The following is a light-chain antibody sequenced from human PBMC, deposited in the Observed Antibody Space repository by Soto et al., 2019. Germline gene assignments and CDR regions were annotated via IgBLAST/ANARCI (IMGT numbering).Light chain of an antibody. Sequence: EIVMTQPPATLSVSPGERATLSCRASQSVSSNLAWYQQKPGQAPRLLIYGASNRATGIPDRFRGSGSGTDFILTISRLEPEDFAVYYCQQYGSSPTFGQGTKV. CDR2: GAS. V-gene: IGKV3-20*01. CDR3: QQYGSSPT. CDR1: QSVSSN. J-gene: IGKJ1*01.